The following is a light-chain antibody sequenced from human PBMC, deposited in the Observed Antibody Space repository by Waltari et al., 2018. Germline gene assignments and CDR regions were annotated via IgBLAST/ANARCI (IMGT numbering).Light chain of an antibody. CDR2: WAS. Sequence: DIVMTQSPDSLAVSLGARPPINCQSSPTVLHSSKHTNYLSWSQQKPRQPPKLLIYWASTRQSGVPDRFSGSGSGTDFTLTINNLQAEDVAVYYCQQYSDTPPMYTFGRGTRIEI. CDR1: PTVLHSSKHTNY. V-gene: IGKV4-1*01. CDR3: QQYSDTPPMYT. J-gene: IGKJ2*01.